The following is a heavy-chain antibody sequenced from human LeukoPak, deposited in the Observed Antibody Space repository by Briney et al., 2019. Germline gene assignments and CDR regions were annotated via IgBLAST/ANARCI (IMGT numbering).Heavy chain of an antibody. D-gene: IGHD5-12*01. CDR3: AREGYAYGLFP. CDR2: IYYSGST. J-gene: IGHJ5*02. Sequence: SETLSLTCSVSGGSISGHFWSWIRQPPGKGLEWIGYIYYSGSTSYNPSLRSRVTISIDTSKNQFSLRLNSVTAADTAVYYCAREGYAYGLFPWGQGTLVTVSS. CDR1: GGSISGHF. V-gene: IGHV4-59*11.